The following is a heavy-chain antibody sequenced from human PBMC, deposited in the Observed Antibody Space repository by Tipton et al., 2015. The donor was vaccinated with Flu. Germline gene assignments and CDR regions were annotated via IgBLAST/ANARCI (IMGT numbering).Heavy chain of an antibody. D-gene: IGHD3-10*01. CDR2: MYTSGST. V-gene: IGHV4-4*07. CDR1: GGSISRYY. Sequence: TLSLTCTVSGGSISRYYWSWIRQPAGKGLEWIGRMYTSGSTNYNPSLKSRLTMSVDASKQRFSLKLSSMTAADTAVYYCARGSGSGTFMIFDLWGQGTLVTVSS. J-gene: IGHJ4*02. CDR3: ARGSGSGTFMIFDL.